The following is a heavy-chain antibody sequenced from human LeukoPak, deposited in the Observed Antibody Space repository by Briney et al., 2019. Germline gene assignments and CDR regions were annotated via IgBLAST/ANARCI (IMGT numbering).Heavy chain of an antibody. CDR1: GGSISSGGYS. CDR3: ARSGRGSSAGFDY. CDR2: IYYSGST. V-gene: IGHV4-61*08. D-gene: IGHD3-10*01. Sequence: SETLSLTCAVSGGSISSGGYSWSWIRQPPGKGLEWIGYIYYSGSTYYTPSLKSRITISVDTSRNQFSLKLNSVTAADTAVYYCARSGRGSSAGFDYWGQGTLVTVSS. J-gene: IGHJ4*02.